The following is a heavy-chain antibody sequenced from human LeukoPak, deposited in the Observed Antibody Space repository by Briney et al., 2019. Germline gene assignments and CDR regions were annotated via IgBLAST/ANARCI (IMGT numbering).Heavy chain of an antibody. Sequence: GRSLGLSCAASGFTFSSYAMHWVRQAPGKGLEWVAVISYDGSNKYYADSVKGRFTISRDNSKNTLYLQMNSLRAEDTAVYYCARLLLSGYWGQGTLVTVSS. V-gene: IGHV3-30-3*01. D-gene: IGHD3-10*01. CDR3: ARLLLSGY. CDR2: ISYDGSNK. J-gene: IGHJ4*02. CDR1: GFTFSSYA.